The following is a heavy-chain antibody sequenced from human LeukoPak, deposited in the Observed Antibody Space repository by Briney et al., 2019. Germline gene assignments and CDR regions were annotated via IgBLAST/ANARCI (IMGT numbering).Heavy chain of an antibody. CDR2: IYTSGST. V-gene: IGHV4-61*02. CDR1: GGSISSGSYY. D-gene: IGHD3-10*01. CDR3: ARGNGLLWFGG. Sequence: PSETLSLTCTVSGGSISSGSYYWSWIRQPAGKGLEWIGRIYTSGSTNYNPSLKSRVTISVDTSKNQFSLKLSSVTAADTAVYYCARGNGLLWFGGWGQGTLVTVSS. J-gene: IGHJ4*02.